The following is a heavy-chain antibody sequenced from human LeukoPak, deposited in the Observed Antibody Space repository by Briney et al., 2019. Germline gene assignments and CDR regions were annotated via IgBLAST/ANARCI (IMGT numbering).Heavy chain of an antibody. Sequence: PSETLSLTCTVSGGSISSGGYYWSWIRQHPGKGLEWIGYIYYSGSTYYNPPLKSRVTISVDTSKNQFSLKLSSVTAADTAVYYCARAITMVRGVIKEAWFDPWGQGTLVTVSS. CDR1: GGSISSGGYY. D-gene: IGHD3-10*01. V-gene: IGHV4-31*03. J-gene: IGHJ5*02. CDR3: ARAITMVRGVIKEAWFDP. CDR2: IYYSGST.